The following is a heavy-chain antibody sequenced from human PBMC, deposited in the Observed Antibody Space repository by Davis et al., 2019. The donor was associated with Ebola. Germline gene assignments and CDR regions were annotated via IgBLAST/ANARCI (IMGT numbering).Heavy chain of an antibody. CDR1: EFTFTTYV. V-gene: IGHV3-30-3*01. Sequence: GESLKISCAASEFTFTTYVMHWVRQAPGKGLEWVAVISYDGDNSYYADSVKGRFTISRDNSKNTLYLQMNSLRAEDTAVYYCAKDSEEMATIGYYYYGMDVWGQGTTVTVSS. D-gene: IGHD5-24*01. J-gene: IGHJ6*02. CDR2: ISYDGDNS. CDR3: AKDSEEMATIGYYYYGMDV.